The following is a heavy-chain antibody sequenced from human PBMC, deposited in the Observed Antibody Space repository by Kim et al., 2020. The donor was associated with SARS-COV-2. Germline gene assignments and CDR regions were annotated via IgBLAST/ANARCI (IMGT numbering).Heavy chain of an antibody. V-gene: IGHV3-21*01. CDR3: SRRRG. CDR1: RLTFSLYS. D-gene: IGHD3-10*01. CDR2: ITISGHSI. J-gene: IGHJ4*02. Sequence: GGSLRLSCAGSRLTFSLYSLNWVRQAPGKGLEWFSSITISGHSIHYADSVPVRFPISIDPSPPSLSLPLTILTLAASGVSYCSRRRGWGQGTLVTFSS.